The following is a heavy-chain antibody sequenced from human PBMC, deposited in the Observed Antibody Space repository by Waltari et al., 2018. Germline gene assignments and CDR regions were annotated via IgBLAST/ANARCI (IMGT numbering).Heavy chain of an antibody. CDR1: GGSISSSSYY. CDR2: IYYSGST. CDR3: ASERGGSYFDY. Sequence: QLQLQESGPGLVKPSETLSLPCTVSGGSISSSSYYWGWIRQPPGKGLEWIGSIYYSGSTYYNPSLKSRVTISVDTSKNQFSLKLSSVTAADTAVYYCASERGGSYFDYWGQGTLVTVSS. D-gene: IGHD1-26*01. J-gene: IGHJ4*02. V-gene: IGHV4-39*01.